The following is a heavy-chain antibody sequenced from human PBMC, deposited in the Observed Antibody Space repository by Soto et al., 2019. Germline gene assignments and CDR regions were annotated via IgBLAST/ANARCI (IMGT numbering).Heavy chain of an antibody. J-gene: IGHJ5*02. CDR3: AYYDFWSGYPGKQLGSVP. Sequence: GGSLRLSCAASGFTFSSYAMSWVRQAPGKGLEWVSAISGSGGSTYYADSVKGRFTISRDNSKNTLYLQMNSLRAEDTAVYYCAYYDFWSGYPGKQLGSVPWGQGTLVTVSS. V-gene: IGHV3-23*01. D-gene: IGHD3-3*01. CDR2: ISGSGGST. CDR1: GFTFSSYA.